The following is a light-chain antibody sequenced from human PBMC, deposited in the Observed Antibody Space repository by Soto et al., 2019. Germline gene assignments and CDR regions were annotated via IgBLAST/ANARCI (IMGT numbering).Light chain of an antibody. V-gene: IGKV1-5*01. J-gene: IGKJ2*01. CDR3: QQYNSYRYT. Sequence: DIQMTQSPSTLSASVGDRVTITCRASQSISSWLAWYQQKPGKAPKLLIYDASSLASGVPSRFSGSGSGTEFTLTISSLQPDDVATYYCQQYNSYRYTFGQGTKVDIK. CDR2: DAS. CDR1: QSISSW.